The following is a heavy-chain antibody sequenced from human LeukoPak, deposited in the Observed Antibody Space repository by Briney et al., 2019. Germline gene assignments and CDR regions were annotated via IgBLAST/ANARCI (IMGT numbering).Heavy chain of an antibody. J-gene: IGHJ6*02. D-gene: IGHD6-13*01. CDR3: ARHLPYSSSWYIGYYYYGMDV. V-gene: IGHV1-8*01. CDR1: GYTFTSYD. Sequence: ASVKVSCKASGYTFTSYDMNWVRQATGQGLEWMGWMNPNSGNTGYAQKFQGRVTMTRNTSISTAYMELSSLRSEDTAAYYCARHLPYSSSWYIGYYYYGMDVWGQGTTVTVSS. CDR2: MNPNSGNT.